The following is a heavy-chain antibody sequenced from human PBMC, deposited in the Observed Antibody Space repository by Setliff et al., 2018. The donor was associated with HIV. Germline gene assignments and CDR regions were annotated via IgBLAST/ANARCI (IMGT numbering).Heavy chain of an antibody. CDR1: GYSISSDYY. D-gene: IGHD3-22*01. CDR2: IYHSGST. J-gene: IGHJ4*02. Sequence: SETLSLTCTVSGYSISSDYYWGWIRQPPGKGLEWIGNIYHSGSTYYNPSLKSRVTISVDTSKNQFSLKLSSVTAADTAVYYCARWPPHRSSDYYQEYYFDYWGQGTLVTVS. V-gene: IGHV4-38-2*02. CDR3: ARWPPHRSSDYYQEYYFDY.